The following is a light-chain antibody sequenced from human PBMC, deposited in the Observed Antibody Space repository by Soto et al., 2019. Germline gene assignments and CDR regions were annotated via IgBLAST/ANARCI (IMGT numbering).Light chain of an antibody. CDR3: GTWDSSLSAYV. CDR1: SSNIGNNY. Sequence: QSVLTQPPSVSAAPGQKVTISCSGSSSNIGNNYVSWYQQLPGTAPKLLIYDNNKRPSGIPDRFSDYKSGTSATLAITGLQTGDEVDYYCGTWDSSLSAYVFGTGTKVTVL. V-gene: IGLV1-51*01. J-gene: IGLJ1*01. CDR2: DNN.